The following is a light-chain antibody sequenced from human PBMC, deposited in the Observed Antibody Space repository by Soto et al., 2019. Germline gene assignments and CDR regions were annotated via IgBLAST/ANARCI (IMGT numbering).Light chain of an antibody. CDR3: QQYNSDSWT. V-gene: IGKV1-5*01. Sequence: IQMTQSPSTLSASVGDRVTITCRASQSISSWLAWYQQKPGKAPKLLIYDASSLESGVPSRFSGSGSGTEFTLTISSLQPDDFATYYCQQYNSDSWTFGQGTKVEIK. CDR2: DAS. CDR1: QSISSW. J-gene: IGKJ1*01.